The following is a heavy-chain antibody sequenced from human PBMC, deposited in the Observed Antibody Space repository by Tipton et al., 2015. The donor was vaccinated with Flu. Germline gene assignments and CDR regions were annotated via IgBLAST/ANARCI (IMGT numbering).Heavy chain of an antibody. CDR3: AKDISSGNAWYYGMDV. V-gene: IGHV3-43D*04. CDR1: GFTFDDYA. D-gene: IGHD3-10*01. J-gene: IGHJ6*02. Sequence: SLRLSCAASGFTFDDYAMHWVRQAPGKGLEWVSLISWDGGKVYYADSVKGRFTISRDNSKNSLYLQMNSLRAEDTAFYYCAKDISSGNAWYYGMDVWGQGTTVTVSS. CDR2: ISWDGGKV.